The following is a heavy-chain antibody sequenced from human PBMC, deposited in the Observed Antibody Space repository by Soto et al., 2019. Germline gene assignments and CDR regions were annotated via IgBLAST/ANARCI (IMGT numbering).Heavy chain of an antibody. Sequence: QLQLQESGPGLAKPSETLSLTCTVSGGSISSSSYYWGWIRQPPGKGLEWIGSIYYRGSTYYNPSLKRPVTLSVDTSKHQCSLKHNSVTAADAAVYYCAIHNILAGMWSSLDPSGQGTLVTVCS. CDR2: IYYRGST. V-gene: IGHV4-39*01. J-gene: IGHJ5*02. CDR3: AIHNILAGMWSSLDP. CDR1: GGSISSSSYY. D-gene: IGHD6-13*01.